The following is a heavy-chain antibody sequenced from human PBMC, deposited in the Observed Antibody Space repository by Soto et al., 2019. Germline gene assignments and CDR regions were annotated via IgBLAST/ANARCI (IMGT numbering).Heavy chain of an antibody. D-gene: IGHD2-2*01. CDR2: INAGNGNT. V-gene: IGHV1-3*01. Sequence: QVQLVQSGAEVKKPGASVKVSCKASGYTFTSYAIHWVRQAPGQRLEWMGWINAGNGNTKYSQKFQGRVTITRDTAASTADMELSSLRSEDTAVYYCARGVVVPFDYWGQGTLVTVSS. CDR1: GYTFTSYA. J-gene: IGHJ4*02. CDR3: ARGVVVPFDY.